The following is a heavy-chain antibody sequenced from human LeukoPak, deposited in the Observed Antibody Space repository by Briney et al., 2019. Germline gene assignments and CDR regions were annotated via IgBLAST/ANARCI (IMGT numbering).Heavy chain of an antibody. D-gene: IGHD4-17*01. V-gene: IGHV3-74*01. J-gene: IGHJ4*02. Sequence: PGGSLRLSCAASGLTFSSYAMSWVRQAPGKGLVWVSRINSDGSSTSYADSVKGRFTISRDNARNTLYLQMNSLRAEDTAVYYCARDIGTTVDYWGQGTLVTVSS. CDR1: GLTFSSYA. CDR2: INSDGSST. CDR3: ARDIGTTVDY.